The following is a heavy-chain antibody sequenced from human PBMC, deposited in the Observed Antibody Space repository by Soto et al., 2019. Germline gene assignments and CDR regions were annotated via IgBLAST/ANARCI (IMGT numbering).Heavy chain of an antibody. CDR3: ARVSGSYYFDY. J-gene: IGHJ4*02. D-gene: IGHD1-1*01. CDR2: IIPILGIA. V-gene: IGHV1-69*02. CDR1: GGTFSSYT. Sequence: QVQLVQSGGEVKKPGSSVKVSCKASGGTFSSYTISWVRQAPGQGLEWMGRIIPILGIANYAQKFQGRVTITADKSTSTAYMELSSLRSEDTAVYYCARVSGSYYFDYWGQGTLVTVSS.